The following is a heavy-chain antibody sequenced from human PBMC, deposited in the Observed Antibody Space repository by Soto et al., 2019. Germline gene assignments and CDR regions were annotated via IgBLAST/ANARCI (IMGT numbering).Heavy chain of an antibody. D-gene: IGHD3-16*02. CDR1: GYTFTSYD. J-gene: IGHJ4*02. CDR2: MNPNSGNT. CDR3: ARGVHYDYIWGSYRS. V-gene: IGHV1-8*01. Sequence: QVQLVQSGAEVKKPGASVKVSCKASGYTFTSYDINWVRQATGQGLEWMGWMNPNSGNTGYAQKFQGRVTMTRNTSISTAYIELSSLRSEDTAVYYWARGVHYDYIWGSYRSWGQGTLVTVSS.